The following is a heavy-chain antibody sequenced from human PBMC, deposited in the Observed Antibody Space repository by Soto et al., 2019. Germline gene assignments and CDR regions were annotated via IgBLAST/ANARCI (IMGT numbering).Heavy chain of an antibody. CDR2: MYGAGLT. CDR3: ARAPAGNYPRWEV. J-gene: IGHJ6*01. V-gene: IGHV4-30-2*01. Sequence: PWETLSLTCTFSVGSISSGDYSCSWMRQPPGKGLEWIGYMYGAGLTYYNPSLKSRVTISVDKSKNQFSLNLSSVTAADTALYYCARAPAGNYPRWEVLGQGTTVTVSS. D-gene: IGHD3-10*01. CDR1: VGSISSGDYS.